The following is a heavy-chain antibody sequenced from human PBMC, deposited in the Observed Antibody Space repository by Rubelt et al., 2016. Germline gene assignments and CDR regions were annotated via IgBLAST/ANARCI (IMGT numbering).Heavy chain of an antibody. CDR2: IIPIFGTA. J-gene: IGHJ4*02. CDR3: ATGIIRLKPFDY. V-gene: IGHV1-69*06. D-gene: IGHD2-15*01. CDR1: GGTFSSYA. Sequence: QVQLVQSGAEVKKPGSSVKVSCKASGGTFSSYAISWVRQAPGQGLEWMGGIIPIFGTANYAQKFQGRVTMTEDTSTDTAYMELSSLRSEDTAVYYCATGIIRLKPFDYWGQGTLVTVSS.